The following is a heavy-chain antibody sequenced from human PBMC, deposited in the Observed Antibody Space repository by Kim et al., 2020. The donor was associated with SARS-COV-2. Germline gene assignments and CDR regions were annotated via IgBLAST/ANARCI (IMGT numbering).Heavy chain of an antibody. Sequence: ASVKVSCKASGYTFTSYYMHWVRQAPGQGLEWMGIINPSGGSTSYAQKFQGRVTMTRDTSTSTVYMELSSLRSEDTAVYYCARVGCSGGSCYAADYWGQGTLVTVSS. V-gene: IGHV1-46*01. D-gene: IGHD2-15*01. J-gene: IGHJ4*02. CDR3: ARVGCSGGSCYAADY. CDR2: INPSGGST. CDR1: GYTFTSYY.